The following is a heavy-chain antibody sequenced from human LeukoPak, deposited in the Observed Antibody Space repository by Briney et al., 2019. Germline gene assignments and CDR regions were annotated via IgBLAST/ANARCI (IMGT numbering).Heavy chain of an antibody. Sequence: ASVKVSCKASGYTFTGYYMHWVRQAPGQGLEWMGWINPNSGDTNYVQKFQGRVTMTRDTTISTAYMDLSRLTSDDTAVYYCAREKPTVTPFDYWGQGTLVTVSS. CDR2: INPNSGDT. CDR1: GYTFTGYY. V-gene: IGHV1-2*02. D-gene: IGHD4-17*01. J-gene: IGHJ4*02. CDR3: AREKPTVTPFDY.